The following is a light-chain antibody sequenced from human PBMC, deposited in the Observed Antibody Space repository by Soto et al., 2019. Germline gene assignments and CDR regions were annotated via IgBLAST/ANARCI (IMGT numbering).Light chain of an antibody. J-gene: IGKJ1*01. Sequence: EIVMTQSPATLSVSPGERATLSCRASQSVSINLAWYQQKPGQAPRLLIYGASTRATGIPARFSGSGSGTDFTLTISSLEPEDFAVYHCQQYGTSPGTFGQGTKVDI. CDR2: GAS. CDR3: QQYGTSPGT. CDR1: QSVSIN. V-gene: IGKV3-15*01.